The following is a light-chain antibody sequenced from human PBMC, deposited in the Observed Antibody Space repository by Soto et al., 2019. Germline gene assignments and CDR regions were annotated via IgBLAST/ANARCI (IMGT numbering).Light chain of an antibody. CDR2: DAS. Sequence: DVQLTQAPSTLSASVGDRVTITCRASQSIGNWLAWYQQKPGKAPNLLIYDASTLESGVPSRFSGSRSGTEFTLTLRSLQPDDFADYYCQQYNNWHPWTFGQGTKVDIK. CDR1: QSIGNW. V-gene: IGKV1-5*01. CDR3: QQYNNWHPWT. J-gene: IGKJ1*01.